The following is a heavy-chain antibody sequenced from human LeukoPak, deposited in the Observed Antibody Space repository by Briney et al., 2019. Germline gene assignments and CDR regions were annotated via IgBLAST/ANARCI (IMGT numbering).Heavy chain of an antibody. Sequence: PGGSLRLSRAASGFSFSSYAMNWVRKAPGKGLEWVSYISSSGSTIYYADSVKGQFTISRDNAKNSLYLQMNSLRAEDTAVYYCARRDIVLMVYAIPGPFDYWGQGTLVTVSS. CDR3: ARRDIVLMVYAIPGPFDY. J-gene: IGHJ4*02. CDR1: GFSFSSYA. CDR2: ISSSGSTI. D-gene: IGHD2-8*01. V-gene: IGHV3-48*03.